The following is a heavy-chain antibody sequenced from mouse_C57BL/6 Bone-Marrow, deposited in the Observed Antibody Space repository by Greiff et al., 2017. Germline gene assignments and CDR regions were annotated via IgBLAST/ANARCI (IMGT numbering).Heavy chain of an antibody. J-gene: IGHJ1*03. Sequence: VQLQQSGAELVRPGASVQLSCKASGYPFTDYYINWVKQRPGQGLEWIARISPGSGNTYYNEKFKGKATLTAENSSITAYMQLSSLTSEDSAVYFCARKEVTTVVARRWYFDVWGTGTTVTVSS. V-gene: IGHV1-76*01. CDR1: GYPFTDYY. D-gene: IGHD1-1*01. CDR2: ISPGSGNT. CDR3: ARKEVTTVVARRWYFDV.